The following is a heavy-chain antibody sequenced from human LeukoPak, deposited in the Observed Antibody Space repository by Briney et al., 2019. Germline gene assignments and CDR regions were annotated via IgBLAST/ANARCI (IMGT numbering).Heavy chain of an antibody. D-gene: IGHD3-10*01. CDR2: IIPIFGRA. J-gene: IGHJ4*02. Sequence: ASVKVSCKAFGGTFSSYAISWVRQAPGQGLEWMGGIIPIFGRANYAQKFQGRVTITADESTSTVYMELSSLRSDDTAVYYCARDSEVRRNLWHYWGQGTLVTVSS. CDR1: GGTFSSYA. CDR3: ARDSEVRRNLWHY. V-gene: IGHV1-69*13.